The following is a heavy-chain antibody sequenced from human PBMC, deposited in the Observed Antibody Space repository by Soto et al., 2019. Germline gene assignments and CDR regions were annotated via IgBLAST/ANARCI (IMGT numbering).Heavy chain of an antibody. CDR2: IYYSGST. CDR1: GGSISSSSYY. CDR3: ARSPPSITMVRGVGGCYFDY. D-gene: IGHD3-10*01. J-gene: IGHJ4*02. V-gene: IGHV4-39*07. Sequence: SETLSLTCTVSGGSISSSSYYWGWIRQPPGKGLEWIGSIYYSGSTYYNPSLKSRVTISVDTSKNQFSLKLSSVTAADSAVYYCARSPPSITMVRGVGGCYFDYWGQGTLVTVSS.